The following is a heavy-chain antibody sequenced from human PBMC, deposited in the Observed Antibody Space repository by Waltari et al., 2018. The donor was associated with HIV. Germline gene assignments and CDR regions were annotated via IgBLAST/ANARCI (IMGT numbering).Heavy chain of an antibody. CDR1: GGFITSSSYY. D-gene: IGHD3-10*01. V-gene: IGHV4-39*07. CDR2: IYYSGTT. J-gene: IGHJ5*02. Sequence: QLQLQESGTGLVKPSETLSLNCTVSGGFITSSSYYWGWIRQPPGKGLEWIGSIYYSGTTYYNPSLKSRVTISVDTSKNQFSLKLSSVTAADTAVYYCARDGTMVRGVHWFDPWGQGTLVTVSS. CDR3: ARDGTMVRGVHWFDP.